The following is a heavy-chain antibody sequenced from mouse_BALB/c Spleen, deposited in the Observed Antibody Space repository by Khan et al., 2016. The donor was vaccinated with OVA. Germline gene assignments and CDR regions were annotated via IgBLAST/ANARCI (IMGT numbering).Heavy chain of an antibody. J-gene: IGHJ1*01. CDR3: ARDDGSLYWYFDV. CDR2: IYYSGTV. Sequence: EVQLQESGPGLVKPSQTVSLTCTVTGISITSGNYRWSWIRQFPGNKLEWIGNIYYSGTVTYNPSLTSRTTITRDTSKNQFFLEMNSLTAEDTAKYYCARDDGSLYWYFDVWGAGTTVTVSS. CDR1: GISITSGNYR. D-gene: IGHD1-1*01. V-gene: IGHV3-5*02.